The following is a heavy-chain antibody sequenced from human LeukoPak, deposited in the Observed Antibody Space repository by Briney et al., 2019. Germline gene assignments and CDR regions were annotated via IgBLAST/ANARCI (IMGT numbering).Heavy chain of an antibody. D-gene: IGHD6-19*01. CDR2: FDPEDGET. CDR1: GYTLTELS. CDR3: ATDGLGPFMAFDI. Sequence: ASVKVSCKVPGYTLTELSMHWVRQAPGKGLEWMGGFDPEDGETIYAQKFQGRVTMTEDTSTDTAYMELSSLRSEDTAVYYCATDGLGPFMAFDIWGQGTMVTVSS. J-gene: IGHJ3*02. V-gene: IGHV1-24*01.